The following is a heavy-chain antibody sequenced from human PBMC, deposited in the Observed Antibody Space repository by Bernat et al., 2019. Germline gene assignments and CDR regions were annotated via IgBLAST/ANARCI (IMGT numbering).Heavy chain of an antibody. CDR2: VNSDGRAT. V-gene: IGHV3-74*01. CDR1: GFTFSSYW. Sequence: EVQLVESGGGLVQPGGSLRLSCAASGFTFSSYWMHWVRQAPGKGLFWVSRVNSDGRATDYADSGKGRFTISRDNAKNTLYLQMSSLGAEDTAVYFCARGTQIHDYGDYGPDYWGQGTLVTVAS. D-gene: IGHD4-17*01. CDR3: ARGTQIHDYGDYGPDY. J-gene: IGHJ4*02.